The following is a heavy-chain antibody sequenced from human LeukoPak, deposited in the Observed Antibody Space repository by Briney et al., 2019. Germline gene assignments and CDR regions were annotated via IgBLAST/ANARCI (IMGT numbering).Heavy chain of an antibody. D-gene: IGHD5-18*01. J-gene: IGHJ4*02. Sequence: ASVKVSCKTSGGSFSTYPITWVQQAPGQGLEWMGGIIPLFGSTKYAQKFQDRVTITADESTSTAYMELSSLRSEDTAVYYCARVGAQYSYGSGYFDYWGQGTLVTVSS. CDR1: GGSFSTYP. V-gene: IGHV1-69*13. CDR2: IIPLFGST. CDR3: ARVGAQYSYGSGYFDY.